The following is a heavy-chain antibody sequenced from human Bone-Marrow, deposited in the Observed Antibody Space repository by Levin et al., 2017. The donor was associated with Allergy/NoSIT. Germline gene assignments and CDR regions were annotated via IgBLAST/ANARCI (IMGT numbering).Heavy chain of an antibody. V-gene: IGHV3-7*01. CDR3: ARRDGDLFCCWFDP. J-gene: IGHJ5*02. D-gene: IGHD2-21*02. Sequence: SCAASGFTFSSYWMSWVRQAPGKGLEWVANIKQDGSEKYYVDSVKGRFTISRDNAKNSLYLQMNSLRAEDTAVYYCARRDGDLFCCWFDPWGQGTLVTVSS. CDR2: IKQDGSEK. CDR1: GFTFSSYW.